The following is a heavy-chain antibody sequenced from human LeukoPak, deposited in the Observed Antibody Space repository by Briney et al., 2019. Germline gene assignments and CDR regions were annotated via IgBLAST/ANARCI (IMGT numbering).Heavy chain of an antibody. Sequence: GGSLRLSRAASRIIFSNYAMHGGRQGPGKGLECISTISSDGGSTYYANSVKGRFTISRDNSKNTLYLQMGSLRAEDMAVYYCARGRQGSKPRYFYLCGRGTRVTVSS. J-gene: IGHJ2*01. CDR2: ISSDGGST. V-gene: IGHV3-64*01. CDR3: ARGRQGSKPRYFYL. CDR1: RIIFSNYA.